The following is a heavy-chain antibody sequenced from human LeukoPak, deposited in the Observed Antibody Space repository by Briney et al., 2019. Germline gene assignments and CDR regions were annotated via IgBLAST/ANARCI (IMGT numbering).Heavy chain of an antibody. J-gene: IGHJ4*02. V-gene: IGHV4-34*01. CDR1: GGSFSGYY. CDR3: ARARQNYFDY. Sequence: SETLSLTCAVYGGSFSGYYWSWIRQPPGKGLEWIGEINHSGSTNYNPSLKSRVTISVDTSKNQFSLKLSSVTAADTAVYYYARARQNYFDYWGQGTLVTVSS. CDR2: INHSGST.